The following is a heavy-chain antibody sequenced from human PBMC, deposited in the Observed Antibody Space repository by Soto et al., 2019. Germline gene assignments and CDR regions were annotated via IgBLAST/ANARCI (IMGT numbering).Heavy chain of an antibody. CDR3: ARDSLSGTDAFDI. V-gene: IGHV1-18*01. CDR1: GYTFFHYV. CDR2: ISVYNGNT. Sequence: ASVKVSCKASGYTFFHYVVTWVRQAPGQGLEWMGWISVYNGNTNYEQKLQGRDTLTTDISTSTAYMELRSLTSDETAVYYCARDSLSGTDAFDIWGQGTMVTVS. D-gene: IGHD1-26*01. J-gene: IGHJ3*02.